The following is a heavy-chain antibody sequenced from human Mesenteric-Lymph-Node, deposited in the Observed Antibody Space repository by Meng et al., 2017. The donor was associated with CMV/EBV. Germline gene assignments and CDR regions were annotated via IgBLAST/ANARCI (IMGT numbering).Heavy chain of an antibody. J-gene: IGHJ4*02. D-gene: IGHD6-6*01. V-gene: IGHV1-46*01. CDR2: INPSIETT. CDR1: GYTFSNYY. Sequence: ASVKVSCKASGYTFSNYYIHWVRLAPGQGLEWMGMINPSIETTRYSQKFQGRVTMTRDTSTSTVYMDLSSLRSEDTAMYYCARGQLDYWGQGTLVTVSS. CDR3: ARGQLDY.